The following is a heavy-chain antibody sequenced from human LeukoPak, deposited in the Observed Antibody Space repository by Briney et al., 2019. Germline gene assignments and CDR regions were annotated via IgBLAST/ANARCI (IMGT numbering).Heavy chain of an antibody. J-gene: IGHJ5*02. Sequence: GGSLSLSCAASGFTFSSYYMSWVRQAPGKGLEWVANIKQDGSEKYYVDSIKGRFTISRDNAKKSLYLQMNSLRAEDTAVYYCARAAGYYDYVWGSYSDNWFDPWGQGALVTVSS. CDR2: IKQDGSEK. D-gene: IGHD3-16*01. CDR1: GFTFSSYY. V-gene: IGHV3-7*01. CDR3: ARAAGYYDYVWGSYSDNWFDP.